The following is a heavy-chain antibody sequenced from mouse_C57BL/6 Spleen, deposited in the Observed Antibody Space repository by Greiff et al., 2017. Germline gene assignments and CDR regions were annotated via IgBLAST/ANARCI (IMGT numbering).Heavy chain of an antibody. J-gene: IGHJ4*01. CDR3: ARSGLGRGAMDD. Sequence: QVQLQQSGAELVRPGTSVKVSCKASGYAFTNYLIEWVKQRPGQGLEWIGVINPGSGGTNYNEKFKGKATLTADKSSSTAYMQLSSLTSEDSAVYFCARSGLGRGAMDDWGQGTSVTVSS. CDR1: GYAFTNYL. V-gene: IGHV1-54*01. CDR2: INPGSGGT. D-gene: IGHD3-3*01.